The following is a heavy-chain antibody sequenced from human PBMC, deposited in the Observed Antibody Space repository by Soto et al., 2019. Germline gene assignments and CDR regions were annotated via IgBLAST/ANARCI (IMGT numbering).Heavy chain of an antibody. CDR1: GGTFSRHA. CDR3: ARGWGYDSNDYYYAY. J-gene: IGHJ4*02. D-gene: IGHD3-22*01. Sequence: QGQLVQSGAEVRKPGSSVKVSCKASGGTFSRHAISWVRQAHGQGLEWMGGIIPIFGTANHAQKFQGRVTIIADESTSTVYMELSSLRSEDTAMYYCARGWGYDSNDYYYAYWGQGTLVIVSS. V-gene: IGHV1-69*01. CDR2: IIPIFGTA.